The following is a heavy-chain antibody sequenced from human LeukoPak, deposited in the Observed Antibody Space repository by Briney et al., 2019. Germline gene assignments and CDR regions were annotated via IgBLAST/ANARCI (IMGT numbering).Heavy chain of an antibody. D-gene: IGHD3-22*01. CDR2: IYPGDSDT. CDR3: ARYNSHYYDSSGSGAAGY. Sequence: GESLKISCKGSGYSFTSYWIGWVRQMPGKGLEWMGIIYPGDSDTRYSPSFQGQVTISADKSISTAYLQWSSLKASDTAMYYCARYNSHYYDSSGSGAAGYWGQGTLVTVSS. J-gene: IGHJ4*02. V-gene: IGHV5-51*01. CDR1: GYSFTSYW.